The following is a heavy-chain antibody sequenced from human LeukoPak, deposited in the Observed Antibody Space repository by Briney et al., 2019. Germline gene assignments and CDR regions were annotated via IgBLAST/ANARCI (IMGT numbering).Heavy chain of an antibody. CDR2: ISGSGGST. CDR1: GFTFSSYA. J-gene: IGHJ4*02. CDR3: AKDVAYCGGDCYSDYHYFDY. V-gene: IGHV3-23*01. D-gene: IGHD2-21*02. Sequence: GGSLRLSCAASGFTFSSYAMSSVRQAPGKGLEWVSAISGSGGSTYYADSVKGRFTISRDNSKNTLYLQMNSLRAEDTAVYYCAKDVAYCGGDCYSDYHYFDYWGQGTLVTVSS.